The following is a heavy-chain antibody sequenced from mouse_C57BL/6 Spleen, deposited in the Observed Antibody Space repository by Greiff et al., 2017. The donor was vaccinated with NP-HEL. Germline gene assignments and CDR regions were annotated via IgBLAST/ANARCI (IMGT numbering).Heavy chain of an antibody. CDR1: GYTFTDCN. Sequence: EVQLQQSGPELVKPGASVKIPCKASGYTFTDCNMDWVKQSHGKSLEWIGDINPNNGGTIYNQKFKGKATLTVDKSSSTAYMELRSLTSEDTAVYYCARSTTVDLYYFDYWGQGTTLTVSS. V-gene: IGHV1-18*01. D-gene: IGHD1-1*01. CDR3: ARSTTVDLYYFDY. CDR2: INPNNGGT. J-gene: IGHJ2*01.